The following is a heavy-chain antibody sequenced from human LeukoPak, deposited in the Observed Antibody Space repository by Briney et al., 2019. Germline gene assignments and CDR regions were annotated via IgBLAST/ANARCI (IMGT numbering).Heavy chain of an antibody. Sequence: GGSLRLSCAASGFTFNTYWMHWVRQAPGRGLVWVSRISLDGKRTNYADSVKGRFTISRDDSKNTVYLQMNSLRAEDTAVYYCVKSPWYHGSGSYSGTIHWGQGTLVTASS. CDR1: GFTFNTYW. CDR3: VKSPWYHGSGSYSGTIH. J-gene: IGHJ4*02. D-gene: IGHD3-10*01. CDR2: ISLDGKRT. V-gene: IGHV3-74*01.